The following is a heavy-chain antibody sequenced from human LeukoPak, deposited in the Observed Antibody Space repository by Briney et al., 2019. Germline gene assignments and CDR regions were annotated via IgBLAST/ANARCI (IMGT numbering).Heavy chain of an antibody. CDR1: GFTFSSYG. Sequence: PGGSLRLSCAASGFTFSSYGMHWVRQAPGKGLEWVSYISSSSSSIHYADSVKGRFTISRDNAKNSLYLEMNSLRDEDTAVYYCTSRRTGFDPWGQRTLVTVSS. V-gene: IGHV3-48*02. CDR3: TSRRTGFDP. CDR2: ISSSSSSI. J-gene: IGHJ5*02.